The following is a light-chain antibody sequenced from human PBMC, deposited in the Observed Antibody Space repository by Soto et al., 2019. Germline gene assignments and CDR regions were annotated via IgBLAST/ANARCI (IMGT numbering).Light chain of an antibody. J-gene: IGKJ1*01. V-gene: IGKV3-20*01. Sequence: EVVLTRCSRTLSLTPGEGATLSCRASQSVSTNFFAWYQQKPGQAPRLLIYGASTRATGIPDRFSGSGSGTDFTLTISRLEPEDFAVYYCQQYGRTSWTFGQGTKV. CDR1: QSVSTNF. CDR3: QQYGRTSWT. CDR2: GAS.